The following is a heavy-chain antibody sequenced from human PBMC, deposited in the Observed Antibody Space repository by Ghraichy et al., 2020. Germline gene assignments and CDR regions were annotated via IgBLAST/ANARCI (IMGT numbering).Heavy chain of an antibody. CDR3: AKDRRGITGLWVVVTILFDY. Sequence: GGSLRLSCAASGFTFSSYAMSWVRQAPGKGLEWVSAISGRGGSTYYADSVKGRFTISRDNSKNTLYLQMNSLRAEDTAVYYCAKDRRGITGLWVVVTILFDYWGQGTLVTVSS. D-gene: IGHD1-20*01. V-gene: IGHV3-23*01. J-gene: IGHJ4*02. CDR2: ISGRGGST. CDR1: GFTFSSYA.